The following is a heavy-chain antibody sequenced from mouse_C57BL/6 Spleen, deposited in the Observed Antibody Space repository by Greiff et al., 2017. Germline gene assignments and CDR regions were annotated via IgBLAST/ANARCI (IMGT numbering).Heavy chain of an antibody. CDR2: IYPRSGNT. D-gene: IGHD2-3*01. Sequence: QVQLKQSGAELARPGASVKLSCKASGYTFTSYGISWVKQRTGQGLEWIGEIYPRSGNTYYNEKFKGKATLTADTSSSKAYMVLRGLTPEDSAVYVCARDAVYDGYSLDYWGQGTTLTVSS. J-gene: IGHJ2*01. CDR1: GYTFTSYG. V-gene: IGHV1-81*01. CDR3: ARDAVYDGYSLDY.